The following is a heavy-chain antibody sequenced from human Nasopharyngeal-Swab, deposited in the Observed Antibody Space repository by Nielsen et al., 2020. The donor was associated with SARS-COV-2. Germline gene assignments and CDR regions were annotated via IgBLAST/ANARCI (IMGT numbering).Heavy chain of an antibody. D-gene: IGHD2-2*01. CDR2: IVVGSGNT. CDR1: GFTFTSSA. V-gene: IGHV1-58*02. Sequence: SVKVSCKASGFTFTSSAMQWVRQARGQRLEWIGWIVVGSGNTNYAQKFQERVTITRDMSTSTAYMELSSLRSEDTAVYYCARERDGDIVVVPAAMRYYYYGMDVWGQGTTVTVSS. J-gene: IGHJ6*02. CDR3: ARERDGDIVVVPAAMRYYYYGMDV.